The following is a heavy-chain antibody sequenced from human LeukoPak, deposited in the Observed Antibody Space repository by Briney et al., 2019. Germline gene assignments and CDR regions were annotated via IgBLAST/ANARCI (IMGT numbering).Heavy chain of an antibody. V-gene: IGHV3-43*02. CDR1: GFTFDDYA. J-gene: IGHJ3*02. CDR3: AKDLASVYDAFNI. CDR2: ISGDGGRT. Sequence: GGSLRLSCAASGFTFDDYALNWVRQAPGKGLEWVSLISGDGGRTFYADSVKGRFTISRDNSKDSLYLQMNSMRTEDTALYYCAKDLASVYDAFNIWGQGTMVTVSS.